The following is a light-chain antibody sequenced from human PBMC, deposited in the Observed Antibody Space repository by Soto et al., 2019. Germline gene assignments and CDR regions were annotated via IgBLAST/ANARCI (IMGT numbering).Light chain of an antibody. CDR2: GAS. V-gene: IGKV3-20*01. CDR3: QQYGRSPWT. Sequence: EIVLTQSPGTLSLSPGERATLSCRASQSVSSSYLAWYQQKPGQAPRPLIYGASSRAIGIPDRFSGSGSGTDFTLTICRLEPEDFAVYYCQQYGRSPWTFGQGTKVEIK. J-gene: IGKJ1*01. CDR1: QSVSSSY.